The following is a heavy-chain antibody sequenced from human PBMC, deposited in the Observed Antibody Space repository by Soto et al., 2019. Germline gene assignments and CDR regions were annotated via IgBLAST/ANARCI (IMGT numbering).Heavy chain of an antibody. CDR2: INVYGDSA. V-gene: IGHV3-64D*08. D-gene: IGHD3-3*01. Sequence: TGGSLRLSCSASGFTFSSYPMHWVRQAPGKGLDHVSTINVYGDSAYYADSVKGRFTISRDNSKNTLYLQMSSLRKEDTAMYYCVRNHHDFRSGYSHFDYWGQGILVTVSS. CDR1: GFTFSSYP. J-gene: IGHJ4*02. CDR3: VRNHHDFRSGYSHFDY.